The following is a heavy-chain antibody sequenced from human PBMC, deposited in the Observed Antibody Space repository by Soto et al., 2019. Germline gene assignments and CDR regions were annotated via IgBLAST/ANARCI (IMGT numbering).Heavy chain of an antibody. CDR1: GGTFSSYA. V-gene: IGHV1-69*13. J-gene: IGHJ5*02. D-gene: IGHD2-2*01. CDR3: ARGPPYQPVAGGWFDP. Sequence: SVKVSCKASGGTFSSYAISWVRQAPGQGLEWMGGIIPIFGTANYAQKFQGRVTITADESTSTAYMELSSLRSEDTAVYYCARGPPYQPVAGGWFDPWGQGTLVTVSS. CDR2: IIPIFGTA.